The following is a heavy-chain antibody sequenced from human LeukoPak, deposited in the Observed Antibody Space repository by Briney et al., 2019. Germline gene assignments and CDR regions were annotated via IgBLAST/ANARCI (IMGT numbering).Heavy chain of an antibody. V-gene: IGHV3-30*04. CDR1: RFTFSNYA. CDR2: ISYDGSDK. CDR3: ARDGFYFDY. Sequence: GGSLRLSCAASRFTFSNYAIHWVRQAPGKGLDWVAVISYDGSDKYYADSVKGRFTISRDNAKNSLYLQMNSLRAEDTAVYYCARDGFYFDYWGQGTLVTVSS. D-gene: IGHD5-12*01. J-gene: IGHJ4*02.